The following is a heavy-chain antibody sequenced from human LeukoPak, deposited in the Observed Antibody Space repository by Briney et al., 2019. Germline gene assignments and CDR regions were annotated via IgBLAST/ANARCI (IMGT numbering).Heavy chain of an antibody. CDR1: GGSISSGGYY. CDR2: IYYSGST. Sequence: SETLSLTCTVSGGSISSGGYYWSWIRQPPGKGLEWIGYIYYSGSTNYNPSLKSRVTISVDTSKNQFSLKLSSVTAADTAVYYCARSLRGGYSPNWGQGTLVTVSS. D-gene: IGHD5-18*01. CDR3: ARSLRGGYSPN. J-gene: IGHJ4*02. V-gene: IGHV4-61*08.